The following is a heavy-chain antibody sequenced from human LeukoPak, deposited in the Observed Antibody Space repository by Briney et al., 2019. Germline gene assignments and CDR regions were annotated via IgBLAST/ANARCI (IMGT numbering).Heavy chain of an antibody. CDR2: IIPIFGTA. Sequence: ASVKVSCKASGGTFSSYAISWVRQAPGQGLEWMGGIIPIFGTANYAQKFQGRVTITTDESTSTAYMELSSLRSEDTAVYYCARGHGDYIAFDYWGQGTLVSVSS. V-gene: IGHV1-69*05. CDR1: GGTFSSYA. J-gene: IGHJ4*02. D-gene: IGHD4-17*01. CDR3: ARGHGDYIAFDY.